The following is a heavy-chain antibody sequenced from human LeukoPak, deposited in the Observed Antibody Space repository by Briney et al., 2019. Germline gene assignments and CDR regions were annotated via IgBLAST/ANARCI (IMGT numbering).Heavy chain of an antibody. J-gene: IGHJ4*02. CDR2: ISSNGGST. CDR3: ARNLYFDY. Sequence: GALRLSCAASGFTFSSYAMHWVRQAPGKGLEYVSAISSNGGSTYYANSVKGRFTISRDNSKNTLYLQMGSLRAEDMAVYYCARNLYFDYWGQGTLVTVSS. CDR1: GFTFSSYA. V-gene: IGHV3-64*01.